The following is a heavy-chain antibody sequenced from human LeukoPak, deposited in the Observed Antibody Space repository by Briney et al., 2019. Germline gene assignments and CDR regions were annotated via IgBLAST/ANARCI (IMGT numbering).Heavy chain of an antibody. D-gene: IGHD2-15*01. Sequence: GASVKVSCKASGGTFSSYAISWVRQAPGQGLEWMGGIIPIFGTANYAQKFQGRVTITADESTSTAYMELSSLRSEDTAVYYCARPKTETGYDAFDIWGQGTMVTVSS. CDR1: GGTFSSYA. CDR3: ARPKTETGYDAFDI. J-gene: IGHJ3*02. V-gene: IGHV1-69*13. CDR2: IIPIFGTA.